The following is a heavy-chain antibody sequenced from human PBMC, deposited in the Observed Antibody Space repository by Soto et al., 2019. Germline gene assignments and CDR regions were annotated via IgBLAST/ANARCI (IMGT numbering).Heavy chain of an antibody. V-gene: IGHV3-30-3*01. J-gene: IGHJ4*02. CDR1: GFTFSSFG. D-gene: IGHD6-19*01. CDR2: ISYDGGKK. Sequence: GGSLRLSCAASGFTFSSFGMHWVRQAPGKGLERVAIISYDGGKKHYADSVKGRFTISRDKSNNTVHLQMNSLITEDTDIYFCARSSTSGWHYWGQGTRVTVSS. CDR3: ARSSTSGWHY.